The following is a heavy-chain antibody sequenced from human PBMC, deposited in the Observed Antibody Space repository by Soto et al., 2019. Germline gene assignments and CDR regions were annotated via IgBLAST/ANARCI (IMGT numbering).Heavy chain of an antibody. Sequence: QLVESGGGLIQPGGSLRLSCAASGFTVTRNYMTWVRLTPGKGLECVSTIHTGGKTYYTDFVKGRFTVSRDESKNTLHLQMNTLRVEDTAVYYCATGGSKRVRGAIVEVFHLEFWGRGTVVTVSS. CDR1: GFTVTRNY. CDR3: ATGGSKRVRGAIVEVFHLEF. D-gene: IGHD3-10*01. V-gene: IGHV3-53*02. J-gene: IGHJ4*02. CDR2: IHTGGKT.